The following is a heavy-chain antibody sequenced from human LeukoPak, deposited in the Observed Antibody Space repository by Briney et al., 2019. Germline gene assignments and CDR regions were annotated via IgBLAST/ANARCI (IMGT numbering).Heavy chain of an antibody. CDR3: ARGDYDSSGYYFPGDAFDI. CDR2: IYYSGST. Sequence: SETLSLTCTVSGYSISSGYYWGWIRQPPGKGLEWIGYIYYSGSTNYNPSLKSRVTISVDTSKNQFSLKLSSVTAADTAVYYCARGDYDSSGYYFPGDAFDIWGQGTMVTVSS. V-gene: IGHV4-61*01. D-gene: IGHD3-22*01. J-gene: IGHJ3*02. CDR1: GYSISSGYY.